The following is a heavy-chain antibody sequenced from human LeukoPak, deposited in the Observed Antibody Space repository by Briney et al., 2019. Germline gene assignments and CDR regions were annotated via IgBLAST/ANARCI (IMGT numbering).Heavy chain of an antibody. CDR2: INTGNGDT. Sequence: VASVKVSCKASGYAFITYAMHWVRQAPGQRLEWMGWINTGNGDTKYSQEFQGRVTITRDPSASTAYMELSSLRFEDTAVYYCARLNCGGDCYSENWFDPWGQGTLVTVSS. D-gene: IGHD2-21*02. J-gene: IGHJ5*02. CDR1: GYAFITYA. CDR3: ARLNCGGDCYSENWFDP. V-gene: IGHV1-3*03.